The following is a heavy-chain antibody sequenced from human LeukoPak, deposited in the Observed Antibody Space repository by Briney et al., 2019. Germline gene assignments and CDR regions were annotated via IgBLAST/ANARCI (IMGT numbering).Heavy chain of an antibody. D-gene: IGHD3-3*01. CDR2: IYHSGKT. J-gene: IGHJ6*03. CDR1: GASISKTNW. V-gene: IGHV4-4*01. Sequence: SETLSLTCAVSGASISKTNWWSWVRQPPGKGLEWIGEIYHSGKTNYNPSLKSRVIISVDTSKNQFSLKLSSVTAADTAVYCCARAQSPGVVYYMDVWGKGTTVTVSS. CDR3: ARAQSPGVVYYMDV.